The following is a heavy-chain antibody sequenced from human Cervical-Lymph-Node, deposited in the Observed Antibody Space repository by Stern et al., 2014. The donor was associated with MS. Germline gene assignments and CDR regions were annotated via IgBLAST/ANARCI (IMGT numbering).Heavy chain of an antibody. CDR2: ISTDTGNP. Sequence: QVQLVQSGSELKKPGASVKVSCKASGYIFTTYPMNWVRQAPGQGLEWMGWISTDTGNPTYAQGFTGRFVFSLDTSVSTAYLQISSLKADDTAVYYCARLAYTSAYYGERLHLFDYWGQGTLVAVSS. CDR1: GYIFTTYP. J-gene: IGHJ4*02. D-gene: IGHD6-19*01. V-gene: IGHV7-4-1*02. CDR3: ARLAYTSAYYGERLHLFDY.